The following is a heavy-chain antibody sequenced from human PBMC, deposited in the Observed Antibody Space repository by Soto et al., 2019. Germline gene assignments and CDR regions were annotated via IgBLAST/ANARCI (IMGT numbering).Heavy chain of an antibody. CDR1: GGSISSGSHY. CDR2: IYYSGST. J-gene: IGHJ4*02. Sequence: SETLSLTCTVSGGSISSGSHYWTWIRQHPGKGLEWIGYIYYSGSTYYNPSLKSRVTISVDTSKNQFSLKLSSVTAADTAVYYCARFKSANFHFDYWGQGTLVTVSS. V-gene: IGHV4-31*03. CDR3: ARFKSANFHFDY. D-gene: IGHD3-3*01.